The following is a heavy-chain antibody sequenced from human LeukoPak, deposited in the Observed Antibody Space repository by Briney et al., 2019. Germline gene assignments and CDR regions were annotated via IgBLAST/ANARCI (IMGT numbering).Heavy chain of an antibody. D-gene: IGHD5-12*01. CDR3: AKGSRKPDIVATITHRGDYYYYYMDV. CDR1: GFTFSSYA. V-gene: IGHV3-30-3*01. CDR2: ISYDGSNK. Sequence: GGSLRLSCAASGFTFSSYAMHWVRQAPGKGLEWVAVISYDGSNKYYADSVKGRFTISRDNSKNTLYLQMNSLRAEDTAVYYCAKGSRKPDIVATITHRGDYYYYYMDVWGKGTTVTVSS. J-gene: IGHJ6*03.